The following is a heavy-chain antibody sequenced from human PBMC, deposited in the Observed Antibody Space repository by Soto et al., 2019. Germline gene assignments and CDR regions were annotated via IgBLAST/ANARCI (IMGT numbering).Heavy chain of an antibody. Sequence: GGSLRLSCAASGFTFSAYAMSWVRQAPGKGLEWVSAISGSGGSTYYADSVEGRFTISRDNSKNTLYLQMNSLRAEDTAVYYCAREKRRVVVAAIGFQAARSERDYYYGMDVWGQGTTVTVSS. J-gene: IGHJ6*02. D-gene: IGHD2-15*01. CDR3: AREKRRVVVAAIGFQAARSERDYYYGMDV. CDR2: ISGSGGST. V-gene: IGHV3-23*01. CDR1: GFTFSAYA.